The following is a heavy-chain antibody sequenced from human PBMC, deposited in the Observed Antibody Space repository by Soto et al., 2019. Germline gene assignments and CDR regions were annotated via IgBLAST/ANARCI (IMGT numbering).Heavy chain of an antibody. V-gene: IGHV3-30*18. J-gene: IGHJ6*02. CDR2: ISYDGSNK. Sequence: PGGSLRLSCAASGFTFSSYGMHWVRQAPGKGLEWVAVISYDGSNKYYADSVKGRFTISRDNSKNTLYLQMNSLRAEDTAVYYCAKDACITMIVVVIKYGMDVWGQGTTVTVSS. D-gene: IGHD3-22*01. CDR1: GFTFSSYG. CDR3: AKDACITMIVVVIKYGMDV.